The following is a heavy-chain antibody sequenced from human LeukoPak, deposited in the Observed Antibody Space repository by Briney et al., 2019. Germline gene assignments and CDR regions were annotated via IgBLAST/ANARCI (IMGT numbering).Heavy chain of an antibody. CDR2: INHSGST. Sequence: SETLSLTCAVYGGSFSGYYWSWIRQPPGKGLEWIGEINHSGSTNYNPSLKSRVTISVDTSKNQFSLKLRSVTAADTAVYYCARDSGTTGEVKFDPWGQGTLVTVSS. CDR1: GGSFSGYY. V-gene: IGHV4-34*01. J-gene: IGHJ5*02. D-gene: IGHD3-10*01. CDR3: ARDSGTTGEVKFDP.